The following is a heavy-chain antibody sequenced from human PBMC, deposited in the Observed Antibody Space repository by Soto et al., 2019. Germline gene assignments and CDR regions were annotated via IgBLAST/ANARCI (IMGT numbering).Heavy chain of an antibody. Sequence: EVQLVESGGGLVQPGGSLRLSCAASGFTFSSYWMHWVRQAPGKGLVWVSRLKSDGSGTTYADSVKGRLTISRDNAKNTLYLQMNRLRDEDTAVYYCVRGDGDYYDGNGYLGRHWGQGTLVTVSS. CDR3: VRGDGDYYDGNGYLGRH. D-gene: IGHD3-22*01. CDR1: GFTFSSYW. J-gene: IGHJ4*02. V-gene: IGHV3-74*01. CDR2: LKSDGSGT.